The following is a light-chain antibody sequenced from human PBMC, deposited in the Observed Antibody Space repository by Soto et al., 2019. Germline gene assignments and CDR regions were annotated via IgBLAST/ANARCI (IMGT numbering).Light chain of an antibody. Sequence: DVVMTQSPLSLPVTLGQPASISCRSSQSLVYSDGNTYLNWFHQRPGPSPRRLIYTLSNRDSGVPDRFSGSGSGTDFTLKISRVEAEDVGLSYCIQGSHWPWTFGQGTNVEI. CDR1: QSLVYSDGNTY. CDR3: IQGSHWPWT. V-gene: IGKV2-30*01. J-gene: IGKJ1*01. CDR2: TLS.